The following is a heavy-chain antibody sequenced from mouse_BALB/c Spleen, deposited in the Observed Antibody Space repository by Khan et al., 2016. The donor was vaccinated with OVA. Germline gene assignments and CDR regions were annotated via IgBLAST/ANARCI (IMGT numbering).Heavy chain of an antibody. CDR2: IWGDGST. CDR3: AREIYYDYAYYYAMDY. D-gene: IGHD2-4*01. CDR1: GFSLTGYG. Sequence: QVQLKESGPGLVAPSQSLSITCTVSGFSLTGYGVNWVRQPPGKGLEWLGMIWGDGSTDYNSALKSRLSISKDNSKSQAFLKMNSLLTDDTARYYCAREIYYDYAYYYAMDYWGQGTSVTVSS. J-gene: IGHJ4*01. V-gene: IGHV2-6-7*01.